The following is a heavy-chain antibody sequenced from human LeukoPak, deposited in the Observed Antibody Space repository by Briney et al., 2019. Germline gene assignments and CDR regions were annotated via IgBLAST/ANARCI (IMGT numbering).Heavy chain of an antibody. J-gene: IGHJ4*02. CDR1: GGSFSGYY. CDR3: ARHCDSSWQTPFDY. D-gene: IGHD6-13*01. CDR2: INHSGSA. Sequence: SETLSLTCAVSGGSFSGYYWTWIRQPPGKGLEWIGEINHSGSANYNPSLKSRVTISLDTSKNQFSLKLSSVTAADTAVYYCARHCDSSWQTPFDYWGQGTLVTVSS. V-gene: IGHV4-34*01.